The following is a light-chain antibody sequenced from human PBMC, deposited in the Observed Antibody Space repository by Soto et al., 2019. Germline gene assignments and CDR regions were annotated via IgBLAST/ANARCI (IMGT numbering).Light chain of an antibody. CDR3: QRYNSYSEA. V-gene: IGKV2-24*01. J-gene: IGKJ1*01. CDR1: HSLVHSDGPTY. CDR2: KIS. Sequence: DVVLTLPPLSSPVPLGQPASISCRSSHSLVHSDGPTYWSWLQQTPDQPPRLLIYKISNRFSGIPDMFSGRGSGNEFPLTISSLQHDAFVTYYHQRYNSYSEAFGQGTKVDIK.